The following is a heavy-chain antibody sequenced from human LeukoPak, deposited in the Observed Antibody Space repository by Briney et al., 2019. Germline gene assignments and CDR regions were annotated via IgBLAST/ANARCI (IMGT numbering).Heavy chain of an antibody. CDR1: GYTVTSYD. D-gene: IGHD2-21*02. CDR3: ARILSLAYCGGDCYSPDAFDI. V-gene: IGHV1-8*01. Sequence: ASVKLSCKASGYTVTSYDINWVRQATGQGLEWMGWMNPNSGNTGYAQKFQGRVTMTRNTSISTAYMELSSLRSEDTAVYYCARILSLAYCGGDCYSPDAFDIWGQGTMVTVSS. J-gene: IGHJ3*02. CDR2: MNPNSGNT.